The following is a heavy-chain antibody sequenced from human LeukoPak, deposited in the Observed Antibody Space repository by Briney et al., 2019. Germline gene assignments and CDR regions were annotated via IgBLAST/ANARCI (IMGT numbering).Heavy chain of an antibody. Sequence: PSETLSLTCTVSGGSISSYYWSWIRQPPGKGLEWFGYVSDSGTTNYNPSLKSRVTISVDTSKIQFSLKLSSVTAADTAVYYCARASQLWLGVDYWGQGTLVTVSS. CDR1: GGSISSYY. CDR2: VSDSGTT. J-gene: IGHJ4*02. D-gene: IGHD5-18*01. CDR3: ARASQLWLGVDY. V-gene: IGHV4-59*01.